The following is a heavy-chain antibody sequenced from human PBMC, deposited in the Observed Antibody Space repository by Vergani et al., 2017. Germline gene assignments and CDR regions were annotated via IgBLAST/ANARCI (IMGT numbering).Heavy chain of an antibody. CDR2: INTNTGNP. V-gene: IGHV7-4-1*02. Sequence: QVQLVQSGSEVRKPGASVKVSCQVSGYSLTELTIHWVRQAPGKGLEWMGWINTNTGNPTYAQGFTGRFVFSLDTSVSTAYLQISSLKAEDTAVYYCARIDSSGYYYGGWFDPWGQGTLVTVSS. J-gene: IGHJ5*02. CDR1: GYSLTELT. CDR3: ARIDSSGYYYGGWFDP. D-gene: IGHD3-22*01.